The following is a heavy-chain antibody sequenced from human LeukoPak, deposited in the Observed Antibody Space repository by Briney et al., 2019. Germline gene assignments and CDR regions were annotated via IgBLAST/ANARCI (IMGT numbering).Heavy chain of an antibody. D-gene: IGHD3-10*01. V-gene: IGHV1-2*02. CDR1: GYTFTGYY. Sequence: ASVKVSCKASGYTFTGYYMHWVRQAPGQGLEWMGWINPNSGGTNYAQKFQGRVTMTRDTSISTAYMELSRLRSDDTAVYYCARGPIITMVRGVISQQRNYMDVWGKGTTVTVSS. CDR2: INPNSGGT. J-gene: IGHJ6*03. CDR3: ARGPIITMVRGVISQQRNYMDV.